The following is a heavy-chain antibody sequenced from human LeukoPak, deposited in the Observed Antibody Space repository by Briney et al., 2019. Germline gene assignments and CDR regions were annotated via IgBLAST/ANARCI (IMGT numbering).Heavy chain of an antibody. CDR1: GGSISSYY. CDR2: IYYSGST. J-gene: IGHJ5*02. D-gene: IGHD1-26*01. Sequence: SETLSLTCTVSGGSISSYYWNWIRQPPGKGLEWIGYIYYSGSTKYNPSHESRVTISVDSSKNQFSLKLSAVTAADTAVYYCARGVPQGWVHWFDPWGQGTLVTVSS. CDR3: ARGVPQGWVHWFDP. V-gene: IGHV4-59*01.